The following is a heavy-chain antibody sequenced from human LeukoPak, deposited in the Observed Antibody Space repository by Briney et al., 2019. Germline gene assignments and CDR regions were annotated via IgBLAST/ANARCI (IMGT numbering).Heavy chain of an antibody. CDR3: AMTMGGSSSSFYYYYYMDV. V-gene: IGHV1-46*01. Sequence: ASVKVSCKASGYTFTSYYMHWVRQAPGQGLEWMGIINLSGGSTSYAQKFQGRVTMTRDTSTSTVYMELSSLRSEDTAVYYCAMTMGGSSSSFYYYYYMDVWGKGTTVTVSS. J-gene: IGHJ6*03. CDR2: INLSGGST. CDR1: GYTFTSYY. D-gene: IGHD6-6*01.